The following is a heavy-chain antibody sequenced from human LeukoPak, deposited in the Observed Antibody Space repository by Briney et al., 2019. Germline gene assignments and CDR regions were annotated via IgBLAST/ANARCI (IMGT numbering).Heavy chain of an antibody. CDR1: GFTFNFFG. CDR3: AKEWRIADGTGDYFDY. CDR2: TRYDGSYK. D-gene: IGHD3-10*01. V-gene: IGHV3-30*02. J-gene: IGHJ4*02. Sequence: GGSLRLSCAASGFTFNFFGMHWVRQAPGKGLEWVAFTRYDGSYKRYIDSVNGRFTISRDNSKNTVLLQMNSLRADDTAVYYSAKEWRIADGTGDYFDYWGQGTLVTVSS.